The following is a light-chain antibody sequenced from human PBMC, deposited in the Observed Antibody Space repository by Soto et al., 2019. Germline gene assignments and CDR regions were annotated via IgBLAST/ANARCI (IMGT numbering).Light chain of an antibody. J-gene: IGKJ5*01. V-gene: IGKV1-5*03. CDR2: KAF. CDR3: HHYNSGSIT. Sequence: DIQLTQSPSTLAASVGDRVTITCRASQSISSWLAWYQQKTGKAPKHLIYKAFSLESGVPSRFSVSESGKKITLTISSIQPGDFEIYYCHHYNSGSITLGQRTRLEI. CDR1: QSISSW.